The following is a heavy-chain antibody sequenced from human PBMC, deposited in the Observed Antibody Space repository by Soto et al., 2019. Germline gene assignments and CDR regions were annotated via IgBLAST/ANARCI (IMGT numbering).Heavy chain of an antibody. V-gene: IGHV3-48*01. CDR1: GFTFSSFS. CDR2: ISTTI. D-gene: IGHD3-16*01. J-gene: IGHJ4*02. CDR3: VRDHLWAFDY. Sequence: TGGSLRLSCAASGFTFSSFSFNWVRQAPGKGLEWLSYISTTIYYADSVKGRFTISRDNAKNSLYLQMSSLRAEDTAVYYCVRDHLWAFDYWGQGAQVTGS.